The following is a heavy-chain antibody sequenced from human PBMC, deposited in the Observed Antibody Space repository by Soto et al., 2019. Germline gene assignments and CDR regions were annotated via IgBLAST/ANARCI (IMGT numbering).Heavy chain of an antibody. D-gene: IGHD3-9*01. CDR2: ISYDGSNK. CDR3: AKEGTDYGMLTGSGYYGMDV. J-gene: IGHJ6*02. CDR1: GFTFSSYG. Sequence: QVQLVESGGGVVQPGRSLRLYCAASGFTFSSYGMPWVRPAPGKGLEWVAVISYDGSNKYYADSVKGRFTISRDNSKNTLYLQMNNLRSENTALYYCAKEGTDYGMLTGSGYYGMDVWGQGTTVTV. V-gene: IGHV3-30*18.